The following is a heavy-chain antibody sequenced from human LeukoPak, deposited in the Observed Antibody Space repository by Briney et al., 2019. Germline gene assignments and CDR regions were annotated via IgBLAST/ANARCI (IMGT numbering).Heavy chain of an antibody. CDR3: ARQAYYSGSGSWTGFDY. Sequence: SETLSLTYTVSGGSISGYYWSWIRQPPGKGLEWIGYIHTSGSTNYSPSLKSRVTTSVDTSKNQFALKLSSVTAADTAVYYCARQAYYSGSGSWTGFDYWGQGTLVTVSS. V-gene: IGHV4-4*09. D-gene: IGHD3-10*01. CDR1: GGSISGYY. J-gene: IGHJ4*02. CDR2: IHTSGST.